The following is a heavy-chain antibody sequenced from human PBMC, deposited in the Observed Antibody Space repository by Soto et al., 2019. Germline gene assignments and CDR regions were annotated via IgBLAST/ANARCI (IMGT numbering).Heavy chain of an antibody. CDR2: IYYSGST. J-gene: IGHJ4*02. Sequence: QVQLQESGPGLVKPSQTLSLTCTVSGGSISSGGYYWSWIRQHPGKGLEWIGYIYYSGSTSYNPSRKSRVTLAVDTSKNQFSLKLSSVTAADTAVYYCARAYSNYFDDWGQGTLVTVSS. V-gene: IGHV4-31*03. CDR1: GGSISSGGYY. CDR3: ARAYSNYFDD. D-gene: IGHD4-4*01.